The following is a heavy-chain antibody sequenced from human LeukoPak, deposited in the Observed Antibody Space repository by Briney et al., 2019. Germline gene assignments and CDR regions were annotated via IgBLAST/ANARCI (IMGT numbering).Heavy chain of an antibody. Sequence: GGSLRLSCAASGFTVSSNNMSWVRQAPGKGLEWVSVIYSGGSTYYADSVKGRFTISRDNSKNTLYLQMNSLRAEDTAVYYCARGLYGDYGGYYYYYMDVWGKGTTVTVSS. V-gene: IGHV3-53*01. D-gene: IGHD4-17*01. CDR1: GFTVSSNN. CDR3: ARGLYGDYGGYYYYYMDV. J-gene: IGHJ6*03. CDR2: IYSGGST.